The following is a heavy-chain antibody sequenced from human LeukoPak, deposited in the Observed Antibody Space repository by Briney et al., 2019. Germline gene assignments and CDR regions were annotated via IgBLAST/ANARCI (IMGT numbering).Heavy chain of an antibody. CDR2: ISHSGST. J-gene: IGHJ5*02. CDR1: GGSISSGGYF. CDR3: ARDLWFGEYNWFDP. V-gene: IGHV4-31*03. D-gene: IGHD3-10*01. Sequence: SQTLSLTCTVSGGSISSGGYFWLWVRLHPGKGLEWIGYISHSGSTYYNPSLKSRVTISLDTSKDRFSLRLSSVTAADTAVYYCARDLWFGEYNWFDPWGQGTLVTVSS.